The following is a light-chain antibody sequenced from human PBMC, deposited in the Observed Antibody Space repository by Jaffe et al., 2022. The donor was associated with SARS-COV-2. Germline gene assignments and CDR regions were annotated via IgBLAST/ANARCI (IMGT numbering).Light chain of an antibody. CDR1: SSDVGAYNY. CDR3: SSYAGSNNYV. Sequence: QSALTQPPSASGSPGQSVTISCTGTSSDVGAYNYVSWFQQHPGKAPKLMIYEVSKRPSGVPDRFSGSKSGNTASLTVSGLQAEDEADYYCSSYAGSNNYVFGTGTEVTVL. CDR2: EVS. V-gene: IGLV2-8*01. J-gene: IGLJ1*01.